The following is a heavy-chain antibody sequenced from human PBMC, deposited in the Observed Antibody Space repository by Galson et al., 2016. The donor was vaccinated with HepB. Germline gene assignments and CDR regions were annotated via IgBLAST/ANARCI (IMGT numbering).Heavy chain of an antibody. CDR1: GYTFTTYG. CDR3: ARDYCSGGTCYWFY. D-gene: IGHD2-15*01. J-gene: IGHJ4*02. Sequence: SVKVSCKASGYTFTTYGIGWVRQAPGQGPEWMARISPFNGDIDYAQKFEGRVTMTTDTSTSTAYMELTSLTSDDTAIYYCARDYCSGGTCYWFYWGQGTLVSVSS. CDR2: ISPFNGDI. V-gene: IGHV1-18*01.